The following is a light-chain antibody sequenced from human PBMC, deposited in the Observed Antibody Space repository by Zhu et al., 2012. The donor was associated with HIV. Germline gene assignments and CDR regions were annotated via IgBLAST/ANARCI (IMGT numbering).Light chain of an antibody. CDR1: HSVISNK. Sequence: EIVMTQSPATLSASPGETATLSCRASHSVISNKLAWYQQKLGQAPRLLIFHASNRATGIPDRFSASGSGTDSTLTITRLEPDDFAVYYCHHYGSFGGGTNVEIK. V-gene: IGKV3-20*01. J-gene: IGKJ4*01. CDR2: HAS. CDR3: HHYGS.